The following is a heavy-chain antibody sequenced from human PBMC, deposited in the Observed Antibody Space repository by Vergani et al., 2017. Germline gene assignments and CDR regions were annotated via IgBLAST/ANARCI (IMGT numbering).Heavy chain of an antibody. Sequence: VQLVESGGGLAQPGGSLRVSCSASGFRVTTYYMSWVRQAPGKGLEWVANIKEDGTEKYYLDSVKGRFTISRDIAENSIYLEMNSLRVEDTAVYYCAREGVPRCCIVGAPDFWGQGTQVTVSS. V-gene: IGHV3-7*01. J-gene: IGHJ4*02. CDR1: GFRVTTYY. D-gene: IGHD1-26*01. CDR3: AREGVPRCCIVGAPDF. CDR2: IKEDGTEK.